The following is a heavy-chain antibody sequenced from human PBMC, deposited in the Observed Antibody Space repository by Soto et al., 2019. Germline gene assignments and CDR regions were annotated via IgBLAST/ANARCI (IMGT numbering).Heavy chain of an antibody. V-gene: IGHV1-18*01. D-gene: IGHD3-10*01. CDR2: ISPNNGDT. CDR3: ARDIGSHYLPIDY. Sequence: EASVKVSCKGSGYTFTAYTIIWVRQAPGQGLEWMGWISPNNGDTGSAQSLQGRLTMTTDTSTATVYMELRGLTSDDTAVYYCARDIGSHYLPIDYWGQGTLVTVSS. J-gene: IGHJ4*02. CDR1: GYTFTAYT.